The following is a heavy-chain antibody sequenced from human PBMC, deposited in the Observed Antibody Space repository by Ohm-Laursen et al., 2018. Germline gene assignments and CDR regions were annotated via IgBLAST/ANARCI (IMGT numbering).Heavy chain of an antibody. J-gene: IGHJ4*02. Sequence: GTLSLTCTVSGGSINFHSWSWIRQPPGKGLEWIGYIYYSGSTNYNPSLKSRVTISVDTSKNQFSLKLSSVTAADTAVYYCARVRRWLQLWYFDYWGQGTLVTVSS. CDR3: ARVRRWLQLWYFDY. V-gene: IGHV4-59*11. CDR2: IYYSGST. D-gene: IGHD5-24*01. CDR1: GGSINFHS.